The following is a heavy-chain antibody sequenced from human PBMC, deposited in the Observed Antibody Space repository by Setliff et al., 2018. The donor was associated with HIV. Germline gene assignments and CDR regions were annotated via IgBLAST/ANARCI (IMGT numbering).Heavy chain of an antibody. J-gene: IGHJ4*02. D-gene: IGHD1-26*01. V-gene: IGHV4-39*07. CDR3: AREVRWELPQGFDH. CDR1: GGSISSRNFY. Sequence: PSETLSLTCTVSGGSISSRNFYWGWIRQPPGKGLEWIGSIAYTGSGYYNSSLKSRVTISVDTSRNECSLKLTPVTAADTAVYYCAREVRWELPQGFDHWGQGSQVTVSS. CDR2: IAYTGSG.